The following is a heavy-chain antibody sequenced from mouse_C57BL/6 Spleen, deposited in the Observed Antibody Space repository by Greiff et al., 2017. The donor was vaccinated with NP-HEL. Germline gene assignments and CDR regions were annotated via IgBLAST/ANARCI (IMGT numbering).Heavy chain of an antibody. D-gene: IGHD2-5*01. Sequence: QVQLKQPGAELVKPGASVKLSCKASGYTFTSYWMHWVKQRPGQGLEWIGMIHPNSGSTNYNEKFKSKATLTVDKSSSTAYMQLSSLTSEDSAVYYSARSARSSYSNYCDYWGQGTTLTVSS. CDR1: GYTFTSYW. V-gene: IGHV1-64*01. CDR3: ARSARSSYSNYCDY. J-gene: IGHJ2*01. CDR2: IHPNSGST.